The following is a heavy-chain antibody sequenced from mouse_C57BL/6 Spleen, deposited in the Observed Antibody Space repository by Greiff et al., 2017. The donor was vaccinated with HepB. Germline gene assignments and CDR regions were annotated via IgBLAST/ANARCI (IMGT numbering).Heavy chain of an antibody. D-gene: IGHD2-1*01. Sequence: QVQLQQPGAELVRPGTSVKLSCKASGYTFTSYWMHWVKQRPGQGLEWIGVIDPSDSYTNYNQKFKGKATLTVDTSSSTAYMQLSSLTSEDSAVYYCARYRGGKDYWGQGTTLTVSS. V-gene: IGHV1-59*01. CDR2: IDPSDSYT. J-gene: IGHJ2*01. CDR3: ARYRGGKDY. CDR1: GYTFTSYW.